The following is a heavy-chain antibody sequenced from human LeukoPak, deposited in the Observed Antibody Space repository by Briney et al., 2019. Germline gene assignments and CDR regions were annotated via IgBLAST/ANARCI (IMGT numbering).Heavy chain of an antibody. CDR1: GFTFSSYS. CDR2: ISSSSSYI. CDR3: AREDYGGNSGWDY. V-gene: IGHV3-21*01. J-gene: IGHJ4*02. D-gene: IGHD4-23*01. Sequence: GGSLRLSCAASGFTFSSYSMNWVRQAPGKGLEWVSSISSSSSYIYYADSVKGRFTISRSNAKNSLYLQMNSLRAEDTAVYYCAREDYGGNSGWDYWGQGTLVTVSS.